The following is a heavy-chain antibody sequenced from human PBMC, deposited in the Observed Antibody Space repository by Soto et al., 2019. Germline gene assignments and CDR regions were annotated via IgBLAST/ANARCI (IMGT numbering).Heavy chain of an antibody. J-gene: IGHJ6*03. D-gene: IGHD6-19*01. Sequence: QDQLVQSGVEVKKPGASVKVSCRATAYSFTNYSITWVRQAPGQGFEWMGWISAYNGNTNYAQKFQGRVTMTTDASTSTAYLELRSLRSDDTAVYYCARDRGVAPPVAGNTHYYYYMDVWGKGTTVTVSS. CDR2: ISAYNGNT. CDR1: AYSFTNYS. V-gene: IGHV1-18*01. CDR3: ARDRGVAPPVAGNTHYYYYMDV.